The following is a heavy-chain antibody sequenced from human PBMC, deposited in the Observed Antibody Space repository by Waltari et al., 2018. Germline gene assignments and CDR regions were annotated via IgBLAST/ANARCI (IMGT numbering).Heavy chain of an antibody. V-gene: IGHV3-53*02. Sequence: EVQLVETGGGLIQPGGSLRLSCAASGFTVSSNYMTWVRQAPGKGLGWVSVSYSTGSVGDTYYADSVKGRFTISRDNSKNTLYLQMNSLRAGDTAMYYCATDYDGNAYVAFDIWGQGTMVTVSS. CDR1: GFTVSSNY. CDR3: ATDYDGNAYVAFDI. J-gene: IGHJ3*02. D-gene: IGHD3-22*01. CDR2: SYSTGSVGDT.